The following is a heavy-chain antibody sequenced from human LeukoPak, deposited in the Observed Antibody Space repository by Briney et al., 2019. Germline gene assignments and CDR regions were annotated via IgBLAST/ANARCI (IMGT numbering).Heavy chain of an antibody. CDR1: GYTFTTYT. D-gene: IGHD4-17*01. CDR2: INADTGNT. V-gene: IGHV1-3*03. J-gene: IGHJ4*02. Sequence: EASVKVSCKASGYTFTTYTMHWVRQAPGQRLEWMGWINADTGNTKCSQEFQGRLTITRDTSASTVYMDLSSLKSEDMAVYYCARSGGSRGTVTPPGDFWGQGTLVTVSS. CDR3: ARSGGSRGTVTPPGDF.